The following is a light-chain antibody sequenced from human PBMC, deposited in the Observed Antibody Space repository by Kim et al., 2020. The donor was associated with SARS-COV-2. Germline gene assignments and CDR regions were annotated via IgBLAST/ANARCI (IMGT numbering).Light chain of an antibody. CDR3: QQSYRTPRT. J-gene: IGKJ1*01. V-gene: IGKV1-39*01. Sequence: ASVGDRVTLTCRASERMSSDLNWYQQNPGTAPKLLIYTTSNWHSGVPSRLSGSGSGTEFTLTINSLQPEDFATYYCQQSYRTPRTFGQGTKVDIK. CDR2: TTS. CDR1: ERMSSD.